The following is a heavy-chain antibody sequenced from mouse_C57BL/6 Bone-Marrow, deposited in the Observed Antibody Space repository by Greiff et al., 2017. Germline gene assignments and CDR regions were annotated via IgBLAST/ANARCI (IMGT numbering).Heavy chain of an antibody. Sequence: VHLVESGPGLVAPSQSLSITCTVSGFSLTSYGVHWVRQPPGKGLEWLVVIWSDGSTTYNSALKSRLSISKDNSKSQVFLKMNSLQTDDTAMYYCARNGIYYDYDGGYYYAMDYWGQGTSVTVSS. J-gene: IGHJ4*01. CDR2: IWSDGST. CDR3: ARNGIYYDYDGGYYYAMDY. CDR1: GFSLTSYG. V-gene: IGHV2-6*02. D-gene: IGHD2-4*01.